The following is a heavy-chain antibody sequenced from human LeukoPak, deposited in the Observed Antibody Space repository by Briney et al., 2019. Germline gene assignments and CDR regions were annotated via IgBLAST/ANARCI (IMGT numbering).Heavy chain of an antibody. CDR3: ASIHGTYDYVWGSYRHAFDI. Sequence: SETLSLTCTVSGGSISSSSYYWGWIRQPPGKGLEWIGSIYYSGSTYYNPSLKSRVTISVDTSKNQFSLKLSSVTAADTAVYYCASIHGTYDYVWGSYRHAFDIWGQGTMVTVSS. CDR1: GGSISSSSYY. D-gene: IGHD3-16*02. CDR2: IYYSGST. V-gene: IGHV4-39*01. J-gene: IGHJ3*02.